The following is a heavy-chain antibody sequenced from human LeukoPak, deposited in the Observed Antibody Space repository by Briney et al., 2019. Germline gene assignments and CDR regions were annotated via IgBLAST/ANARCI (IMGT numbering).Heavy chain of an antibody. CDR1: GFTFSDYY. V-gene: IGHV3-11*04. J-gene: IGHJ3*01. CDR2: ISSSGSTT. D-gene: IGHD1-26*01. Sequence: PGGSLRLSCAASGFTFSDYYMSWIRQAPGKGLEWVSYISSSGSTTYYADSVKGRFTISRDNAKNSLYLQMNSLRDEDTAVYYCARAPVGLKADAFDVWGQGTMVTVSS. CDR3: ARAPVGLKADAFDV.